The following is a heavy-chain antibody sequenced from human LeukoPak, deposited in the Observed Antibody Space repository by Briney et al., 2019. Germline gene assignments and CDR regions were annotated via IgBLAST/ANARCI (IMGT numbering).Heavy chain of an antibody. Sequence: GGSLRPSCAASGFTFSNSWMHWVRQVPGKGLVWVSRISSDGSSSIYADSVKGRFTISRDNAKNTLYLQMNSLRAEDTAVYYCARMATAFDYWGQGTLVTVSS. D-gene: IGHD1-1*01. J-gene: IGHJ4*02. CDR3: ARMATAFDY. CDR1: GFTFSNSW. V-gene: IGHV3-74*01. CDR2: ISSDGSSS.